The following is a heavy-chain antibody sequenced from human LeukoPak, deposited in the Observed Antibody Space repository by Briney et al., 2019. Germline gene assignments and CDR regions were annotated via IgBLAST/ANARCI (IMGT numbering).Heavy chain of an antibody. J-gene: IGHJ4*02. Sequence: ASVKVSCKASGYTFTGYYMHWVRQAPGQGLEWMGWINPNSGGTNYAQKFQGRVTMTRDTSISTAYMDLSRLRSDDTAVYYCARDESSGWYYFDYWGQGTLVTVSS. CDR2: INPNSGGT. D-gene: IGHD6-19*01. CDR1: GYTFTGYY. CDR3: ARDESSGWYYFDY. V-gene: IGHV1-2*02.